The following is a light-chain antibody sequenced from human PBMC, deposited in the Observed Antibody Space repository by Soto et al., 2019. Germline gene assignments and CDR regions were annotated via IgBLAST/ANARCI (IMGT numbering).Light chain of an antibody. Sequence: EIVLTQSPGTLSLSPGERATLSCRASQSVSSSYLAWYQQKPGQAPRVLIYDASSRATGVPDRFSGSGSGTDFTLTISRLEPEDFAVYYCQQYASSPRTFGQGTKLEIK. CDR2: DAS. V-gene: IGKV3-20*01. J-gene: IGKJ2*01. CDR3: QQYASSPRT. CDR1: QSVSSSY.